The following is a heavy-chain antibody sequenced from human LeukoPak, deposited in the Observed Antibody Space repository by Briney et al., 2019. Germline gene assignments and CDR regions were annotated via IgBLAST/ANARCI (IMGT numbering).Heavy chain of an antibody. V-gene: IGHV4-59*05. J-gene: IGHJ6*03. CDR2: IYYSGIT. D-gene: IGHD6-6*01. CDR3: SSSSSPIYYYFYMDV. CDR1: GGTISSHY. Sequence: SETLSLTCTVSGGTISSHYWSWIRQPPGKGLEWIGSIYYSGITYYNPSLKSRVTISVDTSKNQFSLKLSSVTAADTAVYYCSSSSSPIYYYFYMDVWGKGTTVTVS.